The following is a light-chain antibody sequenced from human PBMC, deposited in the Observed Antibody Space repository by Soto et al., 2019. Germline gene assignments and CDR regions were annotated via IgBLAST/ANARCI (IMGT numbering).Light chain of an antibody. CDR3: QQYDSSLST. J-gene: IGKJ4*01. CDR2: GAS. CDR1: QSVSIY. Sequence: EIVLTQSPATLSLSPGERATLSCRASQSVSIYLAWYQQKPGQAPRLLIYGASSRSTGIPDRFSGSGSGTDFTLTISRLEPEDFALYYCQQYDSSLSTFGGGTKVDIK. V-gene: IGKV3-20*01.